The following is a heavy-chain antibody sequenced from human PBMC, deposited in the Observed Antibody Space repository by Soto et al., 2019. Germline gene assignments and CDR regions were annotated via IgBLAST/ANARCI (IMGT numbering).Heavy chain of an antibody. CDR3: AKDLTRQLAYWLDP. CDR1: GFSFTGYY. V-gene: IGHV1-2*02. J-gene: IGHJ5*02. D-gene: IGHD6-6*01. CDR2: INAHSGGT. Sequence: ASVKVSCKASGFSFTGYYIHWLRQAPGQGLEWMGWINAHSGGTEYAQKFQGRVTLTRDTSIATAYLTLTSLTSDDTALYYCAKDLTRQLAYWLDPWGQGTQVTVAS.